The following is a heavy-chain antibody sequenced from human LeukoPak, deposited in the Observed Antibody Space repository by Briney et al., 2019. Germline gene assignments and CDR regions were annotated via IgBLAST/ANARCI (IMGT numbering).Heavy chain of an antibody. D-gene: IGHD5-18*01. CDR2: INHSGST. J-gene: IGHJ6*03. Sequence: SETLSLTCAVYGGSFSGYYWSWIRQPPGKGLEWIGEINHSGSTNYNPSLKSRVTISVDTSKNQFSLKLSSVAAADTAVYFCARVGYSYVINDWSRTGLGAYPTKYYYHMDVWGKGTTVTVSS. V-gene: IGHV4-34*01. CDR3: ARVGYSYVINDWSRTGLGAYPTKYYYHMDV. CDR1: GGSFSGYY.